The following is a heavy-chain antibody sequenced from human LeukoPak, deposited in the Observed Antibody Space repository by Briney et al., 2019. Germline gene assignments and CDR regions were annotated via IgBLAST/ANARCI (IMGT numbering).Heavy chain of an antibody. D-gene: IGHD5-12*01. V-gene: IGHV3-33*01. CDR2: IWYDGSNK. CDR3: ARDPTGIVAGRYQPHYFDH. CDR1: GFTFSTYG. Sequence: GGSLRLSCAASGFTFSTYGMHWVRQAPGKGLEWVAVIWYDGSNKYYADSVKGRFTISRDNSKNTLYLQMDSLTAEDTAVYYCARDPTGIVAGRYQPHYFDHWGQGTLVTVSS. J-gene: IGHJ4*02.